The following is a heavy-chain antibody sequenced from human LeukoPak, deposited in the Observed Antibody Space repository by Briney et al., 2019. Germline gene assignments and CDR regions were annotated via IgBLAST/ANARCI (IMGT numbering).Heavy chain of an antibody. CDR2: ISGSGGST. Sequence: GGSLRLSCAASGFTFSSYAMSWVRQAPGKGLEWVSAISGSGGSTYYADSVKGRFTISRDNSKNTLYLQMNSLRAEDTAVYYCAKDQGGEGIAAVYSALDIWGQGTMVTVSS. J-gene: IGHJ3*02. V-gene: IGHV3-23*01. D-gene: IGHD6-13*01. CDR3: AKDQGGEGIAAVYSALDI. CDR1: GFTFSSYA.